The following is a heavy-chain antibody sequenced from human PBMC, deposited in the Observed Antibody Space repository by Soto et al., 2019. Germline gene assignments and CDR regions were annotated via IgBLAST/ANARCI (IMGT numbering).Heavy chain of an antibody. CDR1: GGSISSSSYY. D-gene: IGHD3-10*01. CDR2: IYYSGST. J-gene: IGHJ4*02. V-gene: IGHV4-39*01. Sequence: SETLSLTCTVSGGSISSSSYYWGWIRQPPGKGLEWIGSIYYSGSTYYNPSLKSRVTISVDASRNQFSLKLNSVTAADTAVYFCARHYNSGSYPLDCWGQGTLVTVSS. CDR3: ARHYNSGSYPLDC.